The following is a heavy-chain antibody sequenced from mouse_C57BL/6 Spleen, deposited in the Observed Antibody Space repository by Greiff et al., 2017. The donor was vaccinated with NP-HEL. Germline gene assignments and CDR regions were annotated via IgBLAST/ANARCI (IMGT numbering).Heavy chain of an antibody. CDR1: GFTFSSYA. V-gene: IGHV5-4*03. J-gene: IGHJ2*01. CDR3: ARGRGDY. CDR2: ISDGGSYT. Sequence: EVKVVESGGGLVKPGGSLKLSCAASGFTFSSYAMSWVRQTPEKRLEWVATISDGGSYTYYPDNVKGRFTISRDNAKNNLYLQMSHLKSEDTAMYYCARGRGDYWGQGTTLTVSS.